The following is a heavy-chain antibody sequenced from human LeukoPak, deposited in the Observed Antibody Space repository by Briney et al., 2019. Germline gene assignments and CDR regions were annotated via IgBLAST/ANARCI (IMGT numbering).Heavy chain of an antibody. CDR2: IKSKTDGGTT. D-gene: IGHD3-16*02. CDR3: TTVSSYDYVWGSYRYLGY. V-gene: IGHV3-15*01. CDR1: GFTLSSYA. J-gene: IGHJ4*02. Sequence: GGSLRLSCAVSGFTLSSYAMSWVRQAPGKGLEWVGRIKSKTDGGTTDYAAPVKGRFTISRDDSKNTLYLQMNSLKTEDTAVYYCTTVSSYDYVWGSYRYLGYWGQGTLVTVSS.